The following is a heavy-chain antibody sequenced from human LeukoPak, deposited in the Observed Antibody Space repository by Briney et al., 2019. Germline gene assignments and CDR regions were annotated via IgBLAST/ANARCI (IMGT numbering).Heavy chain of an antibody. J-gene: IGHJ3*02. Sequence: SETLSLTCAVYGGSFSGYYWGWIRQPPGKGLEWIGSIYYSGSTYYNPSLKSRVTISVDTSKNQFSLKLSSVTAADTAVYYCARDKSVVVTAPDAFDIWGQGTMVTVSS. CDR3: ARDKSVVVTAPDAFDI. D-gene: IGHD2-21*02. V-gene: IGHV4-34*01. CDR2: IYYSGST. CDR1: GGSFSGYY.